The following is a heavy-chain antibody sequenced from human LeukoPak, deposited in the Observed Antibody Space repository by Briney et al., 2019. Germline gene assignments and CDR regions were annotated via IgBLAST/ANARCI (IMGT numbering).Heavy chain of an antibody. CDR2: IYVTGST. V-gene: IGHV4-61*08. Sequence: SETLSLTCTVAGGSISSGGYYWNWIRQYPGKGLEWIGYIYVTGSTRYHPYLQSRVTISVDTSRNQFFLKMSSVTAADTAVYYCARHIGGGIEDMDVWGTGTKVTVSS. CDR3: ARHIGGGIEDMDV. D-gene: IGHD3-16*02. CDR1: GGSISSGGYY. J-gene: IGHJ6*03.